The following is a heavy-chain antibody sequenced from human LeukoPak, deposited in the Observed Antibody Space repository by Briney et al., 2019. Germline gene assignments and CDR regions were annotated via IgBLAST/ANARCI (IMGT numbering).Heavy chain of an antibody. CDR2: IYHSGST. D-gene: IGHD3-3*01. CDR1: GYSISSGYY. J-gene: IGHJ4*02. CDR3: ARHERGYDFWSGYFLDY. Sequence: SETLSLTCAVSGYSISSGYYWGWIRQPPGKELEWIGSIYHSGSTYYNPSLKSRVTISVDTSKNQFSLKLSSVTAADTAVYYCARHERGYDFWSGYFLDYWGQGTLVTVSS. V-gene: IGHV4-38-2*01.